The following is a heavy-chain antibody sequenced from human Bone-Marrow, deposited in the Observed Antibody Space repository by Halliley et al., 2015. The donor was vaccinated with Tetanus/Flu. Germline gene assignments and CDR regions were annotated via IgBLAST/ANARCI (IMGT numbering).Heavy chain of an antibody. D-gene: IGHD7-27*01. J-gene: IGHJ4*02. V-gene: IGHV4-39*01. CDR3: ARLTNWGSYFDY. CDR2: IYYSGST. CDR1: GGSISSSTYY. Sequence: TLSLTCTVSGGSISSSTYYWGWIRQAPGKGLEWIGTIYYSGSTYYYPSLKSRVTISVNTSKNQFSLKLNSVTAADTAVYYCARLTNWGSYFDYWGQGTLVTVSS.